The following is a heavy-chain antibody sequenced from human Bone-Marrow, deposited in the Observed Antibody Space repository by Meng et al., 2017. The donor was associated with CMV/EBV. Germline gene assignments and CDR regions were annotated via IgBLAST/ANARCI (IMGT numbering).Heavy chain of an antibody. CDR1: GFTFSSYA. CDR2: ISGSGGST. J-gene: IGHJ6*02. V-gene: IGHV3-23*01. D-gene: IGHD4-11*01. CDR3: ARDNYVAPYYGMDV. Sequence: GESLKISCAASGFTFSSYATSWVRQAPGKGLEWVSVISGSGGSTYYADSVKGRFTISRDNSKNTLYLQMNSLRAEDTAVYYCARDNYVAPYYGMDVWGQGTTVTVSS.